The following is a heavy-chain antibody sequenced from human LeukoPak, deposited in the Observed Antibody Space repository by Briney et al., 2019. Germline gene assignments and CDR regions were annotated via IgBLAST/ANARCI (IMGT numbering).Heavy chain of an antibody. Sequence: GGSLRLSCAASGFTFSYYEMNWVRQAPGKGLEWVSYISSGGSTIYYADSVRGRFTISRDNAKNSLYLQMNSLRAEDTAVYYCAGGDGDYDYFDYWGQGILVTVSS. V-gene: IGHV3-48*03. CDR2: ISSGGSTI. CDR3: AGGDGDYDYFDY. J-gene: IGHJ4*02. CDR1: GFTFSYYE. D-gene: IGHD4-17*01.